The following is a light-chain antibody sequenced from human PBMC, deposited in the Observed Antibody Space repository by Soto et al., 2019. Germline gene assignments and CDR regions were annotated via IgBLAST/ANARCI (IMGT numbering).Light chain of an antibody. V-gene: IGKV1-9*01. Sequence: IQLTQSPSSLSASVGDRVTITCRASQGISSFLAWYQQKPGTAPKLLIYGASTLQSGVPSRFSGSGSGTDFTLTIGSLQPEDFTTYYCQQLNSFPIPFGPGTKVDIK. CDR2: GAS. CDR3: QQLNSFPIP. J-gene: IGKJ3*01. CDR1: QGISSF.